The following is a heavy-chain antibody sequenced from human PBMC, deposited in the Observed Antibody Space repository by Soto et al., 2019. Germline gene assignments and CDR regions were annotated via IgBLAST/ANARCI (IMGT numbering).Heavy chain of an antibody. CDR2: ISYDGSNE. D-gene: IGHD6-19*01. J-gene: IGHJ6*02. CDR3: ARERGASGWYGYYYGMDV. CDR1: GFTFSSYA. V-gene: IGHV3-30-3*01. Sequence: PGGSLRLSCAASGFTFSSYAMHWVRQAPGKGPEWVAVISYDGSNECYADSVKGRFTISRDNSKNTLYLQMNSLRPEDTAVYYCARERGASGWYGYYYGMDVWGQGTTVTVSS.